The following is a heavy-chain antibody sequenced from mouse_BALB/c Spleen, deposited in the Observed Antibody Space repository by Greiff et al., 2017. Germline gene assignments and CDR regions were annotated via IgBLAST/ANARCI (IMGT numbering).Heavy chain of an antibody. J-gene: IGHJ4*01. D-gene: IGHD1-2*01. Sequence: EVKLQESGGGLVQPGGSLRLSCATSGFTFTDYYMSWVRQPPGKALVWLGFIRNKANGYTTEYSASVKGRFTISRDNSQSILYLQMNTLRAEDSATYYCARDFTTADYAMDYWGQGTSVTVSS. CDR1: GFTFTDYY. V-gene: IGHV7-3*02. CDR3: ARDFTTADYAMDY. CDR2: IRNKANGYTT.